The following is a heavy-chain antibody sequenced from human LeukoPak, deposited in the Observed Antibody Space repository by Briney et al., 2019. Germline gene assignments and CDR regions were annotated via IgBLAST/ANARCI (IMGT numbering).Heavy chain of an antibody. CDR1: GGSISSSSYY. Sequence: SETLSLTCTVSGGSISSSSYYWGWIRQPPRKGLEWIGSIYYSGSTYYNPSLKSRVTISVDTSKNQFSLKLSSVTAADTAVYYCARRLSRYYGSSKGAFDIWGQGTMVTVSS. CDR2: IYYSGST. J-gene: IGHJ3*02. CDR3: ARRLSRYYGSSKGAFDI. V-gene: IGHV4-39*07. D-gene: IGHD3-10*01.